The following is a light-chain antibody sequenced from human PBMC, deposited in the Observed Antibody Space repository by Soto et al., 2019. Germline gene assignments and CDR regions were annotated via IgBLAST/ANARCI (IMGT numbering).Light chain of an antibody. J-gene: IGLJ2*01. V-gene: IGLV2-14*03. CDR1: SSDVGGYNY. CDR3: TSYTSSSTVYVV. Sequence: QSALAQPASVSGSPGQSITISCTGTSSDVGGYNYVSWYQHHPGKAPKLMIYDVSDRPSGVSNRFSGSKSGNTASLTISGLQAEDEADDYCTSYTSSSTVYVVFGGGTKLTVL. CDR2: DVS.